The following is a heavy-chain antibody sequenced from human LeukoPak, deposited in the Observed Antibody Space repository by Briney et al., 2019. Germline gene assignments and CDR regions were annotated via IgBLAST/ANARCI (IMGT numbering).Heavy chain of an antibody. D-gene: IGHD5-18*01. CDR1: GGSFSNYY. CDR2: INHSGNT. J-gene: IGHJ4*02. CDR3: ARGGYSYGYTRAYFDY. V-gene: IGHV4-34*01. Sequence: SETLSLTCSVYGGSFSNYYWSWTRQPPGKGLEWIGEINHSGNTNYNPSLKSRVTISVDTSKNQLSLKLSSVTAADTAVYYCARGGYSYGYTRAYFDYWGQGTLVTVSS.